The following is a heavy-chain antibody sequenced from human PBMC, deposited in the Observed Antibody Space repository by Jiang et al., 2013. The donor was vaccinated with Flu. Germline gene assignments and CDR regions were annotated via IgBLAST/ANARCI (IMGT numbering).Heavy chain of an antibody. CDR1: GFTFSSYE. CDR2: ISSSGSTI. CDR3: ARDPSYYDSSGYYYGGSDY. V-gene: IGHV3-48*03. D-gene: IGHD3-22*01. J-gene: IGHJ4*02. Sequence: VQLVESGGGLVQPGGSLRLSCAASGFTFSSYEMNWVRQAPGKGLEWVSYISSSGSTIYYADSVKGRFTISRDNAKNSLYLQMNSLRAEDTAVYYCARDPSYYDSSGYYYGGSDYWGQGTLVTVSS.